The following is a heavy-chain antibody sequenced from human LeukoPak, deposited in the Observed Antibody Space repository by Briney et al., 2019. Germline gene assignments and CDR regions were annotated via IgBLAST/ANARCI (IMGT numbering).Heavy chain of an antibody. J-gene: IGHJ4*02. Sequence: GGSLRLSCAASGFTFSNYGMNWVRQAPGKGLEWISYISSSSSLIYYADSVKGRFTISRDNAKNTLYLQMNSLRAEDTAVYYCARGDGGSYQGRFDYWGQGTLVTVSS. CDR2: ISSSSSLI. CDR1: GFTFSNYG. D-gene: IGHD1-26*01. V-gene: IGHV3-48*04. CDR3: ARGDGGSYQGRFDY.